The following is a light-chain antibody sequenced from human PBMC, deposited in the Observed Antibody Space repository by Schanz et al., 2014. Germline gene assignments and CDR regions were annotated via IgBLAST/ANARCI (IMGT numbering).Light chain of an antibody. J-gene: IGKJ1*01. CDR3: QHYNNWPPTWT. Sequence: EIVMMQSPATLSVSPGERVTLSCRASQSVSTSLAWYQQKPGQAPRLLIYGASTRATGIPARFSGSGSGTEFTLTISSLQSEDFAVYHCQHYNNWPPTWTFGQGTRVEIK. CDR2: GAS. V-gene: IGKV3-15*01. CDR1: QSVSTS.